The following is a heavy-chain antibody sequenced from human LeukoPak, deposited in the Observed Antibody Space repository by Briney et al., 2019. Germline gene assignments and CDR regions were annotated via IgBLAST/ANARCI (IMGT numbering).Heavy chain of an antibody. CDR3: ARGGEYDYVWGSYREYYFDY. V-gene: IGHV4-4*07. J-gene: IGHJ4*02. D-gene: IGHD3-16*02. CDR1: GGSISSYY. Sequence: SETLSLTCTVSGGSISSYYWSWIRQPAGKGLEWIGRIYTSGSTNYNPSLKSRVTMSVDTSKSQFSLKLSSVTAADTAVYYCARGGEYDYVWGSYREYYFDYWGQGTLVTVSS. CDR2: IYTSGST.